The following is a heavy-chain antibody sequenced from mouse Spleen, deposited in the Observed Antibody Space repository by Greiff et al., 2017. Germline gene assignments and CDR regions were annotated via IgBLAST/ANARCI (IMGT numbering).Heavy chain of an antibody. D-gene: IGHD2-2*01. CDR1: GYTFTSYW. CDR3: ARWDGYDGDAMDY. V-gene: IGHV1-55*01. J-gene: IGHJ4*01. Sequence: QVQLQQPGAELVKPGASVKMSCKASGYTFTSYWITWVKQRPGQGLEWIGDIYPGSGSTNYNEKFKSKATLTVDTSSSTAYMQLSSLTSEDSAVYYCARWDGYDGDAMDYWGQGTSVTVSS. CDR2: IYPGSGST.